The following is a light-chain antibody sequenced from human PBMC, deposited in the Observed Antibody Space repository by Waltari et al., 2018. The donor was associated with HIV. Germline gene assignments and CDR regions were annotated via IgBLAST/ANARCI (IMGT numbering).Light chain of an antibody. CDR3: AAWDSSLSEWV. J-gene: IGLJ3*02. V-gene: IGLV10-54*01. CDR2: RRG. CDR1: DTNVGHEG. Sequence: AGLTQPSSVSKGLGQNVTLTCTGHDTNVGHEGAGWLLRHEGHPPEVLSYRRGARPAGISEKYSASRSGNTASLTITGLRVDDEAVYYCAAWDSSLSEWVFGGGTKLTVL.